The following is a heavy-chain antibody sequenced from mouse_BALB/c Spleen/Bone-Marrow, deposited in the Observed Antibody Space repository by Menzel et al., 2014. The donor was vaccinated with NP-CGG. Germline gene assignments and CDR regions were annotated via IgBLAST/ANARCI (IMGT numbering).Heavy chain of an antibody. CDR1: GFDFSRYW. Sequence: EVKVIESGGGLVQPGRSLKLSCAASGFDFSRYWMNWVRQAPGKGLEWIGEINPDSSTINYTPSLKDKFIISRDNAKNTLYLQMSKVRSEDTALYYCARPYYRYLYFDYWGQGTTLTVSS. J-gene: IGHJ2*01. D-gene: IGHD2-14*01. CDR2: INPDSSTI. V-gene: IGHV4-1*02. CDR3: ARPYYRYLYFDY.